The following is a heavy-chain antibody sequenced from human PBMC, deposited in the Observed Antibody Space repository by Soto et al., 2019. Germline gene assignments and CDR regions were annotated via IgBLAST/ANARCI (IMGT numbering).Heavy chain of an antibody. D-gene: IGHD5-12*01. CDR2: LSAVDGST. Sequence: PGGSLRLSCSASTLTFGNFAVGWVRQAPGKGLEWVSSLSAVDGSTNYADSVKGRFTISRDGSENTLSLQMHSLRVDDTALYYCAKSHGYSAPFDSWGQGILVTVSS. CDR1: TLTFGNFA. V-gene: IGHV3-23*01. J-gene: IGHJ4*02. CDR3: AKSHGYSAPFDS.